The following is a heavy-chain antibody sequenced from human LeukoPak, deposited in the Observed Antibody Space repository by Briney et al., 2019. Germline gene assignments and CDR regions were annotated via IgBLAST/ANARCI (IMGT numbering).Heavy chain of an antibody. V-gene: IGHV3-48*04. CDR2: ITSSSSAI. Sequence: QSGGSLRLSCAASGFNFSNYNLNWVRQAPGKGLEWLSYITSSSSAIYYADSVKGRFTISRDNAKNSLYLQMNNLRAEDTAVYYCARGPRYFDYWGQGALVTVSS. CDR1: GFNFSNYN. J-gene: IGHJ4*02. CDR3: ARGPRYFDY.